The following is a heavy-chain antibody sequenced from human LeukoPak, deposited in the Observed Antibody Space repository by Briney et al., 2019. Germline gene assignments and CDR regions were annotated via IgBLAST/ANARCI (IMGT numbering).Heavy chain of an antibody. CDR2: INPNSGGT. D-gene: IGHD1-7*01. Sequence: ASVKVSCKASEYSITDYYIHWVRQAPGQGPEWMGWINPNSGGTNYAQKFQGRVTMTRDTSINTAYMELSRLRSDDTAVYYCASQPLTQNWSDRNYEFDYWGQGTLVTVSS. CDR3: ASQPLTQNWSDRNYEFDY. CDR1: EYSITDYY. J-gene: IGHJ4*02. V-gene: IGHV1-2*02.